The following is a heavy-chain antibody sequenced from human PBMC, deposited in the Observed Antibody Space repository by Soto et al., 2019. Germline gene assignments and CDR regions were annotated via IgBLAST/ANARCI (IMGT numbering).Heavy chain of an antibody. V-gene: IGHV1-69*01. CDR3: AAELGFGKLSVV. CDR2: IIPVFGTT. J-gene: IGHJ6*02. Sequence: QVPVVQSGVEVRRPGSSVKVSCKAYGDTFKNSVISWVRQAPGQGLEWMGGIIPVFGTTDFAQRFQCRLTITTDESTTTAYMELSRLRSEDTATYYCAAELGFGKLSVVWGQGTTVIVSS. D-gene: IGHD3-10*01. CDR1: GDTFKNSV.